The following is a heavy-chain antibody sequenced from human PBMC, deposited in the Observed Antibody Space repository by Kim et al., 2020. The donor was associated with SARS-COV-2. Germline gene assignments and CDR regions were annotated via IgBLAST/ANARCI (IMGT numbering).Heavy chain of an antibody. CDR2: INHSGST. J-gene: IGHJ6*02. CDR1: GGSFSGYY. V-gene: IGHV4-34*01. CDR3: ARTGYCSSTSCYAYYYYGMDV. Sequence: SETLSLTCAVYGGSFSGYYWSWIRQPPGKGLEWIGEINHSGSTNYNPSLKSRVTISVDTSKNQFSLKLSSVTAADTAVYYCARTGYCSSTSCYAYYYYGMDVWGQGATVTVSS. D-gene: IGHD2-2*01.